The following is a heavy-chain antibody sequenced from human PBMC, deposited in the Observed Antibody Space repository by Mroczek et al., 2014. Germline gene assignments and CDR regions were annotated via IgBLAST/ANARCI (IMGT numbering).Heavy chain of an antibody. V-gene: IGHV2-26*01. Sequence: QVQLVQSGPVLVKPTETLTLTCTVSGFSLGNVRMGVSWIRQPPGKALEWLAHIFSNDEKSYSTSLKRRLIISKDTSKSQVVLTMTNMDPVDTATYYCARTATVIRFDPWGQGTLVTVSS. D-gene: IGHD4-17*01. CDR2: IFSNDEK. CDR3: ARTATVIRFDP. J-gene: IGHJ5*02. CDR1: GFSLGNVRMG.